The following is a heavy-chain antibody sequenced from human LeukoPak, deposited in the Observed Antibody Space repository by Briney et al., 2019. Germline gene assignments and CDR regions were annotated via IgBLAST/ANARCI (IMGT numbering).Heavy chain of an antibody. D-gene: IGHD5-24*01. CDR3: ATRSDGNNLPFFDY. Sequence: GGSLRLSCAASGLTVRRKCFTWVRQAPGKGLEWVSGISVGSTTYYADSVRGRFTISRDTSKNTLYLQMNNLRVEDTAVYYCATRSDGNNLPFFDYWGQGNLVTVSS. V-gene: IGHV3-66*01. J-gene: IGHJ4*02. CDR1: GLTVRRKC. CDR2: ISVGSTT.